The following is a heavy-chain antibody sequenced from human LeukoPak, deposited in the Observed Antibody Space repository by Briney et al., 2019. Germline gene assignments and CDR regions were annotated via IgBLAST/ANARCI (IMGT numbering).Heavy chain of an antibody. CDR1: GGSMNSKF. Sequence: PSETLSLTCNVSGGSMNSKFWSWSRQSPGKGLEWIGYIYYSGSTDYNPSLKSRVTISVDRSKNQFSLRLGSVTAADTAVYYCARGHNRQSNPFDYWGQGTLVTVSS. V-gene: IGHV4-59*01. D-gene: IGHD2/OR15-2a*01. J-gene: IGHJ4*02. CDR3: ARGHNRQSNPFDY. CDR2: IYYSGST.